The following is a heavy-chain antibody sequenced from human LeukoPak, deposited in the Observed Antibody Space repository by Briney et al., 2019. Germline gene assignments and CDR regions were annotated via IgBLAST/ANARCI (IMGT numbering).Heavy chain of an antibody. D-gene: IGHD3-10*01. CDR3: ARGLLWFGELFPNWFDP. V-gene: IGHV4-61*02. J-gene: IGHJ5*02. Sequence: SETLSLTCTVSGRSISSGSYYWSWIRQPAGKGLEWFGRIYTSGSTNYNPSLKSRVTISVGTSKNQFSLKRSSVTAADTAVYYCARGLLWFGELFPNWFDPWGQGTLVTVSS. CDR1: GRSISSGSYY. CDR2: IYTSGST.